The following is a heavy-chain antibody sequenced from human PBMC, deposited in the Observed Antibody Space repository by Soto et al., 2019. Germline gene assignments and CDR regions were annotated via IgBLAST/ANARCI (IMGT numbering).Heavy chain of an antibody. V-gene: IGHV3-30-3*01. Sequence: GGSLRLSCAASGFTFCSYAMHWVRQAPGKGLEWVAVISYDGSNKYYADSVKGRFTISRDNSKNTLYLQMNSLRAEDTAVYYCARDPKLLWFGELLSVWFDPWGQGTLVTVSS. CDR1: GFTFCSYA. J-gene: IGHJ5*02. CDR2: ISYDGSNK. CDR3: ARDPKLLWFGELLSVWFDP. D-gene: IGHD3-10*01.